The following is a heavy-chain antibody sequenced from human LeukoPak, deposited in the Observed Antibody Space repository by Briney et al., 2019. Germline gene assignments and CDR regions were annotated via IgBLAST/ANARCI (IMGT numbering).Heavy chain of an antibody. J-gene: IGHJ4*02. Sequence: GGSLRLSCAASGFTFSSYAMSWVRQAPGKGLEWVSANSGSGGSTYYADSVKGRFTISRDNSKNTLYLQMNSLSAEDTAVYYCAKSHIVVVIHSDYFDYWGQGTLVTVSS. CDR2: NSGSGGST. CDR1: GFTFSSYA. CDR3: AKSHIVVVIHSDYFDY. V-gene: IGHV3-23*01. D-gene: IGHD2-21*01.